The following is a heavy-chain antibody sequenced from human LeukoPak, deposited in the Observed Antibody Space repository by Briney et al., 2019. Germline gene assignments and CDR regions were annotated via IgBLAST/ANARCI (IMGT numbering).Heavy chain of an antibody. CDR2: IIPLFGSA. Sequence: ASVKVSCKASGGTFSNNAFSWVRRAPGQGLEWMGGIIPLFGSAKYARKIQGRVTITTDESRSTANMELSSLRSEDTAVYYCARSRGSGSYLGFDSWGQGTLVTVSS. D-gene: IGHD1-26*01. V-gene: IGHV1-69*05. J-gene: IGHJ4*02. CDR1: GGTFSNNA. CDR3: ARSRGSGSYLGFDS.